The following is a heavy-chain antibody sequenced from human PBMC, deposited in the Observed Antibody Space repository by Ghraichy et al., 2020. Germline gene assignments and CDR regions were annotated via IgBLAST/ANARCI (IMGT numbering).Heavy chain of an antibody. CDR1: GFTFSSYW. Sequence: GESLNISCAASGFTFSSYWMHWVRQAPGKGLVWVSRINRDGSSTSYADSVKGRFTISRDNAKNTLYLQMNSLRAEDTAVYYCARDLGATTRFDYWGQGTLVTVSS. J-gene: IGHJ4*02. D-gene: IGHD1-26*01. V-gene: IGHV3-74*01. CDR2: INRDGSST. CDR3: ARDLGATTRFDY.